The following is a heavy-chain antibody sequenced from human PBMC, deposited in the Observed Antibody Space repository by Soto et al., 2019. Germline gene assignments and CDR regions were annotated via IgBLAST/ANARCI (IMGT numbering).Heavy chain of an antibody. V-gene: IGHV1-18*01. CDR1: GYTFTSYG. CDR2: ISAYNGNT. CDR3: GRDRVDDCSGGSCYSSDAFDI. Sequence: ASVKVSCKASGYTFTSYGISWVRQAPGQGLEWMGWISAYNGNTNYAQKLQGRVTMTTDTSTSTAYMELRSLRSDDTAVYYCGRDRVDDCSGGSCYSSDAFDIWGQGTMVTVSS. J-gene: IGHJ3*02. D-gene: IGHD2-15*01.